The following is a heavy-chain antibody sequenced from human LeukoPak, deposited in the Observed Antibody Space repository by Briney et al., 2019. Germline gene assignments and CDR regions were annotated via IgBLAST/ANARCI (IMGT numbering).Heavy chain of an antibody. Sequence: GRSLRPSCAASGFTFSRSGMHWVRQAPGKGLEWVAVISHDGNNKYYADSVKGRFTISRGNSKNTLYLQMNSLRAEDTAVYYCAKDRSSSWPQDYWGQGTLVTVSS. CDR1: GFTFSRSG. J-gene: IGHJ4*02. D-gene: IGHD6-13*01. CDR3: AKDRSSSWPQDY. CDR2: ISHDGNNK. V-gene: IGHV3-30*18.